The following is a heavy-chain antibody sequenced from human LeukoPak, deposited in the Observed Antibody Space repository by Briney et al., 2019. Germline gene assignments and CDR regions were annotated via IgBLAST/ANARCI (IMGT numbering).Heavy chain of an antibody. D-gene: IGHD3-16*01. CDR3: AKDLEVMRDLTRDY. CDR2: IRYDGSNK. V-gene: IGHV3-30*02. Sequence: PGGSLRLSCAASGFTFSSYGMHWVRQAPGKGLEWVAFIRYDGSNKYYADSVKGRFTISRDNSKNTLYLQMNSLRAEDTAEYYCAKDLEVMRDLTRDYWGQGTLVTVSS. CDR1: GFTFSSYG. J-gene: IGHJ4*02.